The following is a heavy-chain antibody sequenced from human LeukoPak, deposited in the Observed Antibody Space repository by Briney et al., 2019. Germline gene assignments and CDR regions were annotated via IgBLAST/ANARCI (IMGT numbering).Heavy chain of an antibody. D-gene: IGHD3-9*01. CDR3: ASTNWLLYVPGAFDI. Sequence: PGGSLRLSCAASGFTFSSYSMNWVRQAPGKGLEWVSSISSSSSYIYYADSVKGRFTISRDNAKNSLYLQMNSLRAEDTAVYYCASTNWLLYVPGAFDIWGQGTMVTVSS. V-gene: IGHV3-21*01. CDR1: GFTFSSYS. J-gene: IGHJ3*02. CDR2: ISSSSSYI.